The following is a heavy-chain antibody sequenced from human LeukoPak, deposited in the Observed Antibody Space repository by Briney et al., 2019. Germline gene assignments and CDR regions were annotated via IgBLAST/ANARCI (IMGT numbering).Heavy chain of an antibody. J-gene: IGHJ4*02. CDR1: GGSISSTTYY. V-gene: IGHV4-39*01. D-gene: IGHD3-16*02. Sequence: PSETLSLTCTVSGGSISSTTYYWGWIRQPPGKGREWIGSIHYSGSAYNNPSLKSRVAISVDTSKNQFSLNLSSLTAADTAVYYCVRTYDYVWGSYRYPFDLWGQGILVTVSS. CDR2: IHYSGSA. CDR3: VRTYDYVWGSYRYPFDL.